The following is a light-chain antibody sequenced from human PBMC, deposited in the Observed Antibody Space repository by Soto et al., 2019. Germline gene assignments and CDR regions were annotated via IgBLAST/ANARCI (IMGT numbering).Light chain of an antibody. J-gene: IGLJ2*01. V-gene: IGLV2-14*01. CDR1: SSDVGGYNY. CDR3: TSYTTSSARVV. Sequence: QSVLTQPASVSGSPGQSITISCTGTSSDVGGYNYASWYQQHPGKAPKLMIYEVSHRPSGVSNRFSGSKSGITASLTISGLQAEDEADYYCTSYTTSSARVVFGGGTKVTVL. CDR2: EVS.